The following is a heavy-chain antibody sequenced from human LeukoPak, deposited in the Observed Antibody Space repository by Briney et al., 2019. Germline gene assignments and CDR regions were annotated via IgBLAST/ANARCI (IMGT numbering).Heavy chain of an antibody. D-gene: IGHD6-13*01. Sequence: GGSLRLSCSASGFTFSTYAMSWVRQAPGKGLEWVAVISSDGSTDYYADSVKGRVTVSRDNSKNTVYLQMNSLRDDNTAVYHCARRLLGSTAAFDHWGQGTQVTVSS. CDR2: ISSDGSTD. CDR3: ARRLLGSTAAFDH. V-gene: IGHV3-30*04. CDR1: GFTFSTYA. J-gene: IGHJ4*02.